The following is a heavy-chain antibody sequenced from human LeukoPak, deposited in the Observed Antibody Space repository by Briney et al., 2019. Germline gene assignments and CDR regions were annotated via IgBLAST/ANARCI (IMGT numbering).Heavy chain of an antibody. CDR3: ARGIVLAGNVDY. D-gene: IGHD6-19*01. V-gene: IGHV3-74*01. CDR2: INNDGSST. J-gene: IGHJ4*02. Sequence: GGSLRLSCAASGFTFSHYWMHWVRQVPGKGLVWVSHINNDGSSTTYADSVKGRFTISRDNAKNTQYLQMNSLRVEDTAVYYCARGIVLAGNVDYWGQGTLVTVSS. CDR1: GFTFSHYW.